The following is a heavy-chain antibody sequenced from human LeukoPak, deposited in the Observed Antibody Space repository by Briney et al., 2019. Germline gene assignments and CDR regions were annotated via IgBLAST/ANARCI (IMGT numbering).Heavy chain of an antibody. V-gene: IGHV3-23*01. Sequence: GGSLRLSCAASGFTFSSYPMSWVRQAPGKGLQWVSTISGSGGSTYYADSVKGRFTISRDNSKNTLYLQMNSLRAEDTAVYYCAAKQWLVHLMSYYYGMDVWGQGTTVTVSS. CDR3: AAKQWLVHLMSYYYGMDV. CDR2: ISGSGGST. CDR1: GFTFSSYP. J-gene: IGHJ6*02. D-gene: IGHD6-19*01.